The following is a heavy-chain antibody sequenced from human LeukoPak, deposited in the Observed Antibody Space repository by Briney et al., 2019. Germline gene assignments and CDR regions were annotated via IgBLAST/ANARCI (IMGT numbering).Heavy chain of an antibody. V-gene: IGHV3-23*01. CDR2: ISGSGGST. D-gene: IGHD3-10*01. CDR3: AKGDTMVRGVTWFDP. Sequence: PGGSLRLSCAASGFTFSSYAMSWVRQAPGKGLEWVSAISGSGGSTYYADSVKGRFTISRDNSKNTLYLQMNSLKAEDTAAYYGAKGDTMVRGVTWFDPWGQGTLVTVSS. J-gene: IGHJ5*02. CDR1: GFTFSSYA.